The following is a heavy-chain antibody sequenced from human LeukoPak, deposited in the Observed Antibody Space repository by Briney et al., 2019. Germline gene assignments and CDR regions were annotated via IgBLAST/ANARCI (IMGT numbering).Heavy chain of an antibody. CDR1: GGSISSYY. Sequence: PSETLSLTCTVSGGSISSYYWSWIRQPAGKGLEWIGRIYTSGSTKYNPSLKSRVTMSVDTSKNQFSLKLSSVTAADTAVYYCASSTQSYGELYGFDYWGQGTLVTVSS. J-gene: IGHJ4*02. CDR3: ASSTQSYGELYGFDY. V-gene: IGHV4-4*07. CDR2: IYTSGST. D-gene: IGHD1-26*01.